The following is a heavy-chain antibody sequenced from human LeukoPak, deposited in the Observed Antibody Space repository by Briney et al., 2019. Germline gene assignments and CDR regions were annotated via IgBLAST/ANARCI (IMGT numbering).Heavy chain of an antibody. D-gene: IGHD3-3*01. J-gene: IGHJ4*02. V-gene: IGHV4-59*01. CDR3: AREGMAIGFARFPIFNY. CDR2: VYYSEST. Sequence: SETLSLTCTVSGGSISTYYWSWIRQPPGEGLEWLGYVYYSESTNYNPSLKSRVTISVDTSNNQFSLMLSSVTAADTAVYYCAREGMAIGFARFPIFNYWGQGTLVTVSS. CDR1: GGSISTYY.